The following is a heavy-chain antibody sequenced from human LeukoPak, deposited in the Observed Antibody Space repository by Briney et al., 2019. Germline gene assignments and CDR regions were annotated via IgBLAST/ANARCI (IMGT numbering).Heavy chain of an antibody. Sequence: SETLSLTCTVSGGSISSYYWSWIRQPPGKGLEWIGYIYYSGSTNYNPSLKSRVTISVDTSKNQFSLKLSSVTAADTAVYYCARLRDSYFDYWGQGTLVTVSS. CDR1: GGSISSYY. CDR3: ARLRDSYFDY. CDR2: IYYSGST. D-gene: IGHD5-24*01. J-gene: IGHJ4*02. V-gene: IGHV4-59*08.